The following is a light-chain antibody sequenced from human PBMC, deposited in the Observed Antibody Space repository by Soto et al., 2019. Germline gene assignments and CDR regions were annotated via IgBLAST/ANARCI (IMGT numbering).Light chain of an antibody. CDR3: SSDVSGYSLGV. J-gene: IGLJ3*02. CDR1: SSDINTSRY. Sequence: QSALTQPASVSGSPGQSINISCIGASSDINTSRYVSWYQQHPGKAPKLLIYEVSIRPSGVSSRFSGYKSANTASLTIYGLPPEDEADYFCSSDVSGYSLGVFGGGTKLTVL. CDR2: EVS. V-gene: IGLV2-14*01.